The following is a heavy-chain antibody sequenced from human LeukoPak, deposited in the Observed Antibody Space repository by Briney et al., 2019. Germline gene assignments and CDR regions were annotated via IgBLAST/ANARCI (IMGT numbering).Heavy chain of an antibody. CDR1: GFTFDDYG. D-gene: IGHD3-22*01. CDR2: INWNGGST. V-gene: IGHV3-20*04. CDR3: ARDRNYYYDSSGYWNR. Sequence: PGGSLRLSCAAPGFTFDDYGMSWVRQAPGKGLEWVSGINWNGGSTGYADSVKGRFTISRDNAKNSLYLQMNSLRAEDTALNYCARDRNYYYDSSGYWNRWGQGTLVTVSS. J-gene: IGHJ4*02.